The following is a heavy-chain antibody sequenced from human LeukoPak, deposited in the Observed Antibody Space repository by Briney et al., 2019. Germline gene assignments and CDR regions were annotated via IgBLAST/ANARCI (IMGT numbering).Heavy chain of an antibody. D-gene: IGHD4-11*01. J-gene: IGHJ4*02. CDR2: ISGSGGST. CDR1: GFTFSSYA. CDR3: AKSASYYSTYLDY. Sequence: GGSLRLSCAASGFTFSSYAMSWVCQAPGKGLEWVSVISGSGGSTYYADSVKGRFTISRDNSKNTLYLQMNSLRAEDTAVYYCAKSASYYSTYLDYWGQGTLVTVSS. V-gene: IGHV3-23*01.